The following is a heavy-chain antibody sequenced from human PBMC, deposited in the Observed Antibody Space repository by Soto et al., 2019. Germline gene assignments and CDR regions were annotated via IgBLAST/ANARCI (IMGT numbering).Heavy chain of an antibody. CDR3: ARARLRAVYAFDI. Sequence: SETLSLTCTVSGGSVSSGAYYWTWIRQRPGKGLEWIGYIYYSGSTYYSPSLKSRLSISLDTSKNQFSLRLSSVTAADTALYYCARARLRAVYAFDIWGQGTMVTVSS. CDR2: IYYSGST. CDR1: GGSVSSGAYY. V-gene: IGHV4-31*03. J-gene: IGHJ3*02. D-gene: IGHD5-12*01.